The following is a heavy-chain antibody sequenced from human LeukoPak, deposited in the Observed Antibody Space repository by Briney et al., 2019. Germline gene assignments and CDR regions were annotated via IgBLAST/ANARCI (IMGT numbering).Heavy chain of an antibody. D-gene: IGHD6-19*01. J-gene: IGHJ4*02. V-gene: IGHV3-33*05. CDR2: TSYDGTKN. Sequence: GGSLRLSCAASGFTFSSYGMHWVRQAPGKGLDWVAFTSYDGTKNYYADSVKGRFTISRDNAKNSLYLQMNILRDEDTAVYYCASAGSGLYWGQGTLVTVSS. CDR3: ASAGSGLY. CDR1: GFTFSSYG.